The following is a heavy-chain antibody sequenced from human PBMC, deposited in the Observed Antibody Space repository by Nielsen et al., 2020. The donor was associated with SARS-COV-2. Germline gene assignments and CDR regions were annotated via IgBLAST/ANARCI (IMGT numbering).Heavy chain of an antibody. CDR1: GYSFTSYW. CDR2: IYPGDSDT. D-gene: IGHD2-2*01. Sequence: GGSLRLSCKGSGYSFTSYWIGWVRQMPGKGLEWMGIIYPGDSDTRYSPSFQGQVTISADKSISTAYLQWSSLKASDTAMYYCARLPEKIVVVQAAPFDPWGQGTLVTVSS. V-gene: IGHV5-51*01. J-gene: IGHJ5*02. CDR3: ARLPEKIVVVQAAPFDP.